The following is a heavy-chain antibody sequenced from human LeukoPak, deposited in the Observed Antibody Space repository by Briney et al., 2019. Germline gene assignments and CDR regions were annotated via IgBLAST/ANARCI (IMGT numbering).Heavy chain of an antibody. D-gene: IGHD2-15*01. CDR1: GFTFSSYR. CDR3: AVEMLVAATPLVY. CDR2: INSDGSST. Sequence: GGSLRLSCAVSGFTFSSYRMHSGSQAPGKGLVWVSRINSDGSSTSYADSVKGRFTISRDNAKNTLYLQMNSLRAEDTAVYYCAVEMLVAATPLVYWGQGTLVTVSS. V-gene: IGHV3-74*01. J-gene: IGHJ4*02.